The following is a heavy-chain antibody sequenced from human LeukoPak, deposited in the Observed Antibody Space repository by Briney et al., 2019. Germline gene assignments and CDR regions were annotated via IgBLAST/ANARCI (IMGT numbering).Heavy chain of an antibody. CDR2: IRYDGSNK. Sequence: PAGSLRLSCAASGLTFSSYGMHWLRQAPGKGLEWVAFIRYDGSNKYYADSVKGRFTISRDNSKNTLYLQMNSLRAEDTAVYYCAKDGTAYFTMIVVVYFDYWGQGTLVTASS. CDR1: GLTFSSYG. CDR3: AKDGTAYFTMIVVVYFDY. J-gene: IGHJ4*02. D-gene: IGHD3-22*01. V-gene: IGHV3-30*02.